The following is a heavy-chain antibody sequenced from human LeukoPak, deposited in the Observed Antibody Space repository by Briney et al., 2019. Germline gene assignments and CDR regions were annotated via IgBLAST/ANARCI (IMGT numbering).Heavy chain of an antibody. Sequence: PSETLCLTCTVSGGSISSYYWSWIRQPPGKGLEWIGYIYYSGSTNYNPSLKSRVTISVDTSKNQFSLKLSSVTAADTAVYYCARARLLWFGEYYFDYWGQGTLVTVSS. CDR3: ARARLLWFGEYYFDY. CDR1: GGSISSYY. D-gene: IGHD3-10*01. V-gene: IGHV4-59*01. CDR2: IYYSGST. J-gene: IGHJ4*02.